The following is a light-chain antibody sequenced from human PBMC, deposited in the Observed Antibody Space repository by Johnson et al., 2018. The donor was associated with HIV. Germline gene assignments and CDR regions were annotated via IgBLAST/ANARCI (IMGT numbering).Light chain of an antibody. CDR3: GTWDSSLSAV. CDR1: SSNIGRNY. J-gene: IGLJ1*01. V-gene: IGLV1-51*01. CDR2: DNN. Sequence: QSVLTQPPSVSAAPGQKVTISCSGSSSNIGRNYVSWYQQLPGTAPKLLIFDNNKRPSGIPDRFSGSKSGTSATLGITGLQTGDEADYYCGTWDSSLSAVFGTWPKVTVL.